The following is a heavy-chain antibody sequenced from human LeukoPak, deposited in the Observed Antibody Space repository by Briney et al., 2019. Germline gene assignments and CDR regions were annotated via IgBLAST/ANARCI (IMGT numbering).Heavy chain of an antibody. CDR3: ARDWRLGELSPYYFDY. J-gene: IGHJ4*02. D-gene: IGHD3-16*02. CDR2: ISSSSSYI. V-gene: IGHV3-21*01. Sequence: GGSLRLSCAASGITFTSAWMGWVRQAPGKGLEWVSSISSSSSYIYYADSVKGRFTISRDNAKNSLYLQMNSLRAEDTAVYYCARDWRLGELSPYYFDYWGQGTLVTVSS. CDR1: GITFTSAW.